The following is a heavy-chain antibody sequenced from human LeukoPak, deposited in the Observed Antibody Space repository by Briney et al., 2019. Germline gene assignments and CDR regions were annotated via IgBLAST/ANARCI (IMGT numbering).Heavy chain of an antibody. Sequence: GGSLRLSCAGSGFTFSSYSMNWVRQAPGKGLEWVSSITSSSSYIYYADSVKGQFTISRDNAKKSVYLQMNSLRAEDTAVYYCAKRNRASYLDYLGQGTLVTVSS. D-gene: IGHD1-14*01. J-gene: IGHJ4*02. CDR1: GFTFSSYS. V-gene: IGHV3-21*04. CDR2: ITSSSSYI. CDR3: AKRNRASYLDY.